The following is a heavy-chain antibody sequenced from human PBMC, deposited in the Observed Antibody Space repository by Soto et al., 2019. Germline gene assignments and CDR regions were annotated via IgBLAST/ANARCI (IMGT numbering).Heavy chain of an antibody. CDR3: ARDPNVDTAMS. CDR2: ISYDGSNK. V-gene: IGHV3-30-3*01. Sequence: HPGGSLRLSCAASGFTFSSYAMHWVRQAPGKGLEWVAVISYDGSNKYYADSVKGRFTISRDNSKNTLYLQMNSLRAEDTAVYYCARDPNVDTAMSWGQGTLVTVSS. J-gene: IGHJ4*02. D-gene: IGHD5-18*01. CDR1: GFTFSSYA.